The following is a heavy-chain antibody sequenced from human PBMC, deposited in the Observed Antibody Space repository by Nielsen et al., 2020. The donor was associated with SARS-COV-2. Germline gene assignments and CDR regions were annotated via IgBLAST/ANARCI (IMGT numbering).Heavy chain of an antibody. V-gene: IGHV3-30*03. CDR1: GFTFSSYS. D-gene: IGHD6-19*01. CDR2: ISYDGSNE. J-gene: IGHJ6*03. CDR3: ARDGYSSGWYSFDYYYMDV. Sequence: GGSLRLSCAASGFTFSSYSMNWVRQAPGKGLEWLTIISYDGSNEHYADSVKGRFTISRDNSRNLVFLQMNSLKPEDTAVYYCARDGYSSGWYSFDYYYMDVWGKGTTVTVSS.